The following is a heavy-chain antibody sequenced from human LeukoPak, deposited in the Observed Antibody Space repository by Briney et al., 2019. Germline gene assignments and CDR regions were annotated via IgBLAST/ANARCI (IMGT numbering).Heavy chain of an antibody. CDR2: IGGSSTSI. V-gene: IGHV3-21*01. J-gene: IGHJ3*02. D-gene: IGHD3/OR15-3a*01. CDR1: GFTFRSYS. Sequence: PGGSLRLSCAASGFTFRSYSMNWVRQAPGKGLEWVSSIGGSSTSIYYADSVKGRFTISRDNAKNSLYLQMNRLRAEDTAVYYCARVDSAFDIWGQGTMVTVSS. CDR3: ARVDSAFDI.